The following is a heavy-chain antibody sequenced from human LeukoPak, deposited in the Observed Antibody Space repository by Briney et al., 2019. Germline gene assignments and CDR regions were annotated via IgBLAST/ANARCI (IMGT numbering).Heavy chain of an antibody. D-gene: IGHD1-26*01. CDR3: GNAPGAHYFDY. V-gene: IGHV3-7*05. J-gene: IGHJ4*02. Sequence: GGSLRLSCAASGFTFSNYWMIWLRQAPGKGLEWVANIKQDGSETYYVDSVRGRFSISRDNAKNSLYLQMNSLRAEDTAVYYCGNAPGAHYFDYWGQGTLVTVSS. CDR1: GFTFSNYW. CDR2: IKQDGSET.